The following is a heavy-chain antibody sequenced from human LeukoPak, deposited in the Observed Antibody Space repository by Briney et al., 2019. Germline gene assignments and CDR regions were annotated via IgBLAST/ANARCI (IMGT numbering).Heavy chain of an antibody. Sequence: PSETLSLTCAVSGGSISSSNWWSWVRQPPGKGLEWIGEIYHSGSTNYNPSLKSRVTISVDKSKNQFSLKLSSVTAADTAVYYCASPGVVAGTNDYWGQGTLVTVSS. V-gene: IGHV4-4*02. CDR1: GGSISSSNW. CDR3: ASPGVVAGTNDY. CDR2: IYHSGST. J-gene: IGHJ4*02. D-gene: IGHD6-19*01.